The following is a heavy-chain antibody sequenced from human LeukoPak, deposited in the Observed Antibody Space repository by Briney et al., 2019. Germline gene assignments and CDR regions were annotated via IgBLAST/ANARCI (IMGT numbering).Heavy chain of an antibody. D-gene: IGHD5-24*01. V-gene: IGHV3-33*01. CDR2: IWYDGSNK. J-gene: IGHJ5*02. Sequence: QPGRSLRLSCAASGFSFSTYGMDWVRQAPGKGLEWVAVIWYDGSNKYYADSVKGRFTISRDNSKNTLFLQMNNLRDEDTAVYYCARASDPWLQLTWGQGTLVTVSS. CDR1: GFSFSTYG. CDR3: ARASDPWLQLT.